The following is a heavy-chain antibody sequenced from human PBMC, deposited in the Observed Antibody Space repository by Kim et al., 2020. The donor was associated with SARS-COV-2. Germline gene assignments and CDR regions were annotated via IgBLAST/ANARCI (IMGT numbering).Heavy chain of an antibody. Sequence: GGSLRLSCAASGFTFGDYAMHWVRQAPGKGLEWVSGLSWSSGNIGYADSVKGRFTISRDNAKNSLYLQMNSLRAEDTALYYCAKDISSGWYGGGVFDYWGQGTLVTVSS. D-gene: IGHD6-19*01. V-gene: IGHV3-9*01. CDR2: LSWSSGNI. CDR1: GFTFGDYA. CDR3: AKDISSGWYGGGVFDY. J-gene: IGHJ4*02.